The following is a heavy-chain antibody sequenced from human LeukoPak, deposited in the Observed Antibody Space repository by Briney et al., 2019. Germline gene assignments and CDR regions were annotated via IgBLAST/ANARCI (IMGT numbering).Heavy chain of an antibody. CDR2: IIPIFGTA. V-gene: IGHV1-69*13. Sequence: GASVKVSCKASGGTFSSYAISWVRQAPGQGLEWMGGIIPIFGTANYAQKFQGRVTITADESTSTAYMELSSLRSEDTAVYYCARGDIVVVPAAILYYYYYMDVWGKGTTVTVSS. J-gene: IGHJ6*03. CDR3: ARGDIVVVPAAILYYYYYMDV. CDR1: GGTFSSYA. D-gene: IGHD2-2*01.